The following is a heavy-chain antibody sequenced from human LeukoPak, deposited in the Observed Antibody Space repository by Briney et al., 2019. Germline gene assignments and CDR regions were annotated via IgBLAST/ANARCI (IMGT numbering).Heavy chain of an antibody. CDR2: INHSGST. CDR1: GGSFSGYY. D-gene: IGHD4-17*01. J-gene: IGHJ4*02. CDR3: ARYGDYAGPDY. Sequence: SETLSLTCALYGGSFSGYYWSWIRQPPGKGLEWIGEINHSGSTNYNPSLKSRVTISVDTSKNQFSLKLSSVTAADTAVYYCARYGDYAGPDYWGQGTLVTVSS. V-gene: IGHV4-34*01.